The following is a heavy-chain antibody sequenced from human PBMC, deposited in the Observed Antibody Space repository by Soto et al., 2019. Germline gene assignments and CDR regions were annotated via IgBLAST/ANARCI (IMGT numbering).Heavy chain of an antibody. CDR3: ARVVVAAKGGWFDP. CDR2: IYNSGGT. Sequence: QLQLQESGSGLVKPSQTLSLTCAVSGGSISSGDYCWSWIRQPAGKGLEWIGYIYNSGGTYYNPSIKSRVTISVDRSKNQFSLKMSSVTAADTAVYYCARVVVAAKGGWFDPWGQGTLVTVSP. J-gene: IGHJ5*02. D-gene: IGHD2-15*01. V-gene: IGHV4-30-2*01. CDR1: GGSISSGDYC.